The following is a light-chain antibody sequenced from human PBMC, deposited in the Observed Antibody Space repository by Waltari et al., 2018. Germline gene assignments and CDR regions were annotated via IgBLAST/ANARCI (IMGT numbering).Light chain of an antibody. J-gene: IGKJ2*01. CDR1: RTISGW. CDR2: GAS. Sequence: DLQMTQSPSTLSASVGDRVTITCRASRTISGWLAWYQQKPGRAPKLLIYGASNLQPGVPSRFSGAGSGTEFTLTISGLQPDDFASYYCLYYNDLHTFGQGTKLE. CDR3: LYYNDLHT. V-gene: IGKV1-5*03.